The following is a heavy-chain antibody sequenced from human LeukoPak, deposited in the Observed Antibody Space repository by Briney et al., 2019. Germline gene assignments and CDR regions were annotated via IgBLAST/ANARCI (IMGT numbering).Heavy chain of an antibody. V-gene: IGHV3-23*01. J-gene: IGHJ4*02. CDR1: GFTFSSYA. D-gene: IGHD3-3*01. CDR3: AKDRFDSAGGGFDS. CDR2: ISASGGTT. Sequence: GGSLRLSCAASGFTFSSYAMSWVRQAPGKGLEWVSGISASGGTTYYAESVKGRFTISRDNSKNTLFLQMNSLRAEDTALYYCAKDRFDSAGGGFDSWGQGTLFTVSS.